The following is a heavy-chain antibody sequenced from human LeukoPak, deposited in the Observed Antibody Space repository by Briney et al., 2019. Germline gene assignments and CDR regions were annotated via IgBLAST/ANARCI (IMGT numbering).Heavy chain of an antibody. CDR1: GGSISSYY. D-gene: IGHD2-15*01. CDR2: IYYSGST. J-gene: IGHJ4*02. CDR3: ARTMVDCSGGSCYLFDY. Sequence: PSETLSLTCTVPGGSISSYYWSWIRQPPGKGLEWIGYIYYSGSTNYNPSLKSRVTISVDTSKNQFSLKLSSVTAADTAVYYCARTMVDCSGGSCYLFDYWGQGTLVTVSS. V-gene: IGHV4-59*01.